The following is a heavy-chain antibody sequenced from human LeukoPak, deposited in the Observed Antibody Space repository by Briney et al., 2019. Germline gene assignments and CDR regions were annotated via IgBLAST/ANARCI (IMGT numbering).Heavy chain of an antibody. CDR1: GFTFSSYA. D-gene: IGHD3-10*01. CDR2: ISYDGSNK. J-gene: IGHJ6*02. CDR3: ARDMVTGSYYGSGKTYYYYGMDV. Sequence: GGSLRLSCAASGFTFSSYAMHWVRQAPGKGLEWVAVISYDGSNKYYADSVKGRFTISRDNSKSTLYVQMNSLRVEDTAVYYCARDMVTGSYYGSGKTYYYYGMDVWGQGTTVTVSS. V-gene: IGHV3-30-3*01.